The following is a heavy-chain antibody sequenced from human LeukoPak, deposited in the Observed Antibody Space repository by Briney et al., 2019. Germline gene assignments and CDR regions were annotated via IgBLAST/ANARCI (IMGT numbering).Heavy chain of an antibody. D-gene: IGHD3-9*01. V-gene: IGHV4-4*07. CDR3: ARDKYDILTGYYRLDS. CDR1: GGSISSYY. J-gene: IGHJ4*02. Sequence: SETLSLTCTVSGGSISSYYWSWIRQPAGKGLEWIGRIYTSGSTNYNPSLKSRVTMSVDTSKNQLSPKLSSVTAADTAVYYCARDKYDILTGYYRLDSWGQGTLSPSPQ. CDR2: IYTSGST.